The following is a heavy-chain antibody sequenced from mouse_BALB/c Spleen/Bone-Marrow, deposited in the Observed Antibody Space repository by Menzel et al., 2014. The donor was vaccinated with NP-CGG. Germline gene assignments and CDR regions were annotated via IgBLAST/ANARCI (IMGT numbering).Heavy chain of an antibody. CDR1: GYTFSSYW. D-gene: IGHD1-1*01. J-gene: IGHJ4*01. CDR3: ARWDTTAMDY. Sequence: QSGAELMKPGASVKISCKATGYTFSSYWIEWVKQRPGHGLEWIGEILPGRGSTNYNEKFKGKATFTSDTSSNTAHMQLSSLTSEDSAVYYCARWDTTAMDYWGQGTSVTVSS. V-gene: IGHV1-9*01. CDR2: ILPGRGST.